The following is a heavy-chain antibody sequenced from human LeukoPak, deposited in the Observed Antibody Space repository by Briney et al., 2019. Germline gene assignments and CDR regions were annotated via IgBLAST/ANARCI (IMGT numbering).Heavy chain of an antibody. CDR2: IYSGGST. J-gene: IGHJ6*02. CDR1: GFTVSSNY. Sequence: GGSLRLSCAASGFTVSSNYMSWVRQAPGKGLEWVSVIYSGGSTYYADSVKGRFTISRDNSKNTLYLQMNSLRAEDTAVYYCARGLGYGSGSYYYYYGMDVWGQGSTVTVSS. V-gene: IGHV3-66*02. D-gene: IGHD3-10*01. CDR3: ARGLGYGSGSYYYYYGMDV.